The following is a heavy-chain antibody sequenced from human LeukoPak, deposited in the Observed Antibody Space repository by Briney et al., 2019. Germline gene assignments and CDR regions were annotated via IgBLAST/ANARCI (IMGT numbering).Heavy chain of an antibody. CDR3: ARGGLISLANTPLGAFDI. J-gene: IGHJ3*02. CDR1: GGSISSYY. CDR2: IYYSGST. V-gene: IGHV4-59*12. D-gene: IGHD3/OR15-3a*01. Sequence: SETLSLTCTVSGGSISSYYWSWIRQPPGKGLEWIGYIYYSGSTNYNPSLKSRVTISVDTSKNQFSLQLNSVTPEDTAVYYCARGGLISLANTPLGAFDIWGQGTMVSVSS.